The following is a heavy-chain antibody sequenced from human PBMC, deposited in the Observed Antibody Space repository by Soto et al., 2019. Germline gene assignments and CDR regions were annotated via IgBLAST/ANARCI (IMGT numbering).Heavy chain of an antibody. CDR2: MNPNSGNT. J-gene: IGHJ4*02. CDR3: AIVRYNRTLYDAFVF. V-gene: IGHV1-8*01. D-gene: IGHD1-20*01. Sequence: QVQLVQSGAEVKKPGASVKVSCKASGYTFTSYDINWVRQATGQGLEWMGWMNPNSGNTGHAQKFQGRVTMTRYTSISTVYMELSSLRPEVTAVYFCAIVRYNRTLYDAFVFWGQGTLVTFSS. CDR1: GYTFTSYD.